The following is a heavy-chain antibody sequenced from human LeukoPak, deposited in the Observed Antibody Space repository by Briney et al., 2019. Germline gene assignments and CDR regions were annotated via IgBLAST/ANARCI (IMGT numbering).Heavy chain of an antibody. Sequence: PSETLSLTCTVSGGSISTGGYFWSWIRQHPGKGLEWIGYIYYSGTTYYNPSLKSRLTISVDTSKSQFSLKLSSVTAADTAVYYCASVPSNEAHHNWGQGTLVTVSS. V-gene: IGHV4-31*03. J-gene: IGHJ4*02. CDR3: ASVPSNEAHHN. CDR1: GGSISTGGYF. CDR2: IYYSGTT.